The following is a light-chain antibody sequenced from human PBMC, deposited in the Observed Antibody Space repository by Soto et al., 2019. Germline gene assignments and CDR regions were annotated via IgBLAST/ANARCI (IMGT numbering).Light chain of an antibody. CDR1: QGISNF. Sequence: IQLTKSPSSRSGSVLDRVTITGLSSQGISNFLAWYQQKPGKAPKLLISAASSLQSGVPSRFSGSGSGADFTLTISSLQPEDFATYYCHKLNSYPLNCGGGNKGAIK. CDR3: HKLNSYPLN. J-gene: IGKJ4*01. CDR2: AAS. V-gene: IGKV1-9*01.